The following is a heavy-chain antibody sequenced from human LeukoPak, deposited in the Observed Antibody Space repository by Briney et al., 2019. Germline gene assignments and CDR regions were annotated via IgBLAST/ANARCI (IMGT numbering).Heavy chain of an antibody. D-gene: IGHD6-19*01. CDR1: GFTFSSYS. CDR2: ISSSGGYI. Sequence: GGSLRLSCAASGFTFSSYSMNWVRQAPGKGLEWVSSISSSGGYIYYADSVKGRFTISRDNAKNSLYLQMNSLRAEDTAVYYCARDPSSGWYLKGWFDPWGQGTLVTVSS. J-gene: IGHJ5*02. V-gene: IGHV3-21*01. CDR3: ARDPSSGWYLKGWFDP.